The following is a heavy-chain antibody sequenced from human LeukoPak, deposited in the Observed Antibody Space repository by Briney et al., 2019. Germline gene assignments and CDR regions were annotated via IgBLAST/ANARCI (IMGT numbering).Heavy chain of an antibody. J-gene: IGHJ4*02. Sequence: GRSLRLSCAASGFTFDDYAMHWVRQAPGKGLEWVSGISWSSGSIGYADSVKGRFTISRDNAKNSLYLQMNSLRAEDTALYYCAKDSGSSWTYYFDYWGQGTLVTVSS. D-gene: IGHD6-13*01. V-gene: IGHV3-9*01. CDR3: AKDSGSSWTYYFDY. CDR1: GFTFDDYA. CDR2: ISWSSGSI.